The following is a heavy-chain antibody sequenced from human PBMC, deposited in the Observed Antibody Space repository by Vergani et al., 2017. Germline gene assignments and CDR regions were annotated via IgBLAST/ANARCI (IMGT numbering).Heavy chain of an antibody. D-gene: IGHD2-2*01. Sequence: QVQLVETGGGVVQPGGSLRLYCATSGFSFNTYGAHWVRQAPGKGLEWVAFIGYDGRIKYNVDSVKGRFTISRDNAKRSLYLQMNSLRVDDTAFYYCAKDSHSRYSGDYAASAAFDVWGQGTLVTVS. J-gene: IGHJ3*01. CDR3: AKDSHSRYSGDYAASAAFDV. CDR2: IGYDGRIK. CDR1: GFSFNTYG. V-gene: IGHV3-30*02.